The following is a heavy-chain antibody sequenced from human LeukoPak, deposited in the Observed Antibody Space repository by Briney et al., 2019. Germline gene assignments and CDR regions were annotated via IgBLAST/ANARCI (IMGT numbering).Heavy chain of an antibody. D-gene: IGHD5-18*01. CDR3: ARGGDVDTGPDY. Sequence: GGSLRLSCAASGFTVSSNYMSWVRQAPGKGLEWVSVLFSGGSTYYADSVKGRFTISRDNSKNTLYLHMISLRAEDTAVYSCARGGDVDTGPDYWGQGTLVTVSS. CDR1: GFTVSSNY. V-gene: IGHV3-53*01. J-gene: IGHJ4*02. CDR2: LFSGGST.